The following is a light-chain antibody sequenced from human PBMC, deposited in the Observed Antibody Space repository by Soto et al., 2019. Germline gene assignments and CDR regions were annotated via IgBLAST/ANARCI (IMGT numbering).Light chain of an antibody. CDR3: QQYGSSPWT. CDR1: QSVSSNY. CDR2: GAS. Sequence: EIVLTQSPGTLSLSPGERATLSCRASQSVSSNYLAWYQQKPGQAPRPLICGASSRATGIPDRFSGSGAGTDFTLTISRLESEDFAVHYCQQYGSSPWTFGQGTKVDIK. V-gene: IGKV3-20*01. J-gene: IGKJ1*01.